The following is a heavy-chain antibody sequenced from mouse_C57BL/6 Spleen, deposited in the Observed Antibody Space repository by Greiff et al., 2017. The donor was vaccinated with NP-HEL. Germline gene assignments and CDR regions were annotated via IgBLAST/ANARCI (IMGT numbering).Heavy chain of an antibody. D-gene: IGHD1-1*01. CDR3: AIDYYGSSYGAY. Sequence: VQLQQSGAELVKPGASVKISCKASGYAFSSYWMNWVKQRPGKGLEWIGQIYPGDGDTNYNGKFKGKATLTADKSSSTAYMQLSSLTSEDSAVYFCAIDYYGSSYGAYWGQGTLVTVSA. J-gene: IGHJ3*01. V-gene: IGHV1-80*01. CDR1: GYAFSSYW. CDR2: IYPGDGDT.